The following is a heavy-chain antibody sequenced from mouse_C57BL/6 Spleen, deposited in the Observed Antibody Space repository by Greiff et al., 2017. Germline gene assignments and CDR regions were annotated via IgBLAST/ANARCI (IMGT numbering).Heavy chain of an antibody. CDR1: GYTFTSYW. Sequence: QVHVKQPGAELVKPGASVKLSCKASGYTFTSYWMHWVKQRPGRGLEWIGRIDPNSGGTKYNEKFKSKATLTVDKPSSTAYMQLSSLTSEDSAVYYCAIYGSSLYYYAMDYWGQGTSVTVSS. D-gene: IGHD1-1*01. J-gene: IGHJ4*01. CDR3: AIYGSSLYYYAMDY. CDR2: IDPNSGGT. V-gene: IGHV1-72*01.